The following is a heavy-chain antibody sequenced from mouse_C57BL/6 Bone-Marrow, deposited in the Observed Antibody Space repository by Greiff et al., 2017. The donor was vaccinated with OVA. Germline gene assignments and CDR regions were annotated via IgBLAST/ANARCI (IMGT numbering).Heavy chain of an antibody. CDR2: IYPRSGNT. J-gene: IGHJ4*01. V-gene: IGHV1-81*01. D-gene: IGHD2-1*01. CDR3: ARRVYYGNGGVYYAMDY. CDR1: GYTFTSYG. Sequence: QVQLQQSGAELARPGASVKLSCKASGYTFTSYGISWVKQRTGQGLEWIGEIYPRSGNTYYNEKFKGKATLTADKSSSTAYMELRSLTSEDSAVYFCARRVYYGNGGVYYAMDYWGQGTSVTVSS.